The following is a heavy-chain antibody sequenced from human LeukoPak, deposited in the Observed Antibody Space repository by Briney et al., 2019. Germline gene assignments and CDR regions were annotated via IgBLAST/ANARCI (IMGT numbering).Heavy chain of an antibody. D-gene: IGHD5-18*01. J-gene: IGHJ4*02. CDR2: IYYSGST. V-gene: IGHV4-59*01. CDR3: ARDRGYSYGYQGGYFDY. Sequence: SETLSLTCTVSGGSISSYYWSWIRQPPGKGLEWIGYIYYSGSTNYNPSLKSRVTISVDTSKNQFSLKLSSVTAADTAVYYCARDRGYSYGYQGGYFDYWGQGTLVTVSS. CDR1: GGSISSYY.